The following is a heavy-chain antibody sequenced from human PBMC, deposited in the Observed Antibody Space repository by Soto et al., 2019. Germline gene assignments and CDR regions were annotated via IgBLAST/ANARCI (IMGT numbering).Heavy chain of an antibody. CDR1: GYTFTSYG. V-gene: IGHV1-18*01. CDR3: ARVITIFGVANYFDP. J-gene: IGHJ5*02. D-gene: IGHD3-3*01. CDR2: ISAYNGNT. Sequence: ASGKVSCKASGYTFTSYGISWVRQAPGQGLEWMGWISAYNGNTNYAQKLQGRVTMTTDTSTSTAYMELRSLRSDDTAVYYCARVITIFGVANYFDPWGQGTLVTVSS.